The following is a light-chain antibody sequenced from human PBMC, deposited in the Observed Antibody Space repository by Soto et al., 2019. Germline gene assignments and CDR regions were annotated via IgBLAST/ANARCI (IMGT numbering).Light chain of an antibody. Sequence: SYELTQPPSVSVAPGQTARITCGGNNIGSKSVHWYQQQPGQAPVLVVYDDSDRPSGIPERFSGSNSGNTATLTISRVEAGDEADYYCQVWASSSDHSVVFGGGTKLTVL. CDR1: NIGSKS. V-gene: IGLV3-21*02. CDR2: DDS. J-gene: IGLJ2*01. CDR3: QVWASSSDHSVV.